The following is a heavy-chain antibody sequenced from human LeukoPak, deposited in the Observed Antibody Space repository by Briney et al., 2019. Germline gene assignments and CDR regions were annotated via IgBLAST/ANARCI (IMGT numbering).Heavy chain of an antibody. CDR1: GGSISSSSYY. J-gene: IGHJ5*01. CDR3: AGGHFDRFHP. V-gene: IGHV4-39*07. Sequence: PSETLSLTCTVSGGSISSSSYYWGWIRQPPGKGLEWIGSIYYSGSTYYNPSLKSRVTISVDTSKNQFSLKLSSVTAADTAVYYCAGGHFDRFHPRGQGTLVNGSP. D-gene: IGHD3-9*01. CDR2: IYYSGST.